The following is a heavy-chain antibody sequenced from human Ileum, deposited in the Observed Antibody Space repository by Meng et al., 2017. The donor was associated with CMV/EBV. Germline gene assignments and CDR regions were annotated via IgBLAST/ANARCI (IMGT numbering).Heavy chain of an antibody. CDR2: IYYSGST. D-gene: IGHD3-16*02. CDR3: ARVVIPPTITNLACFDP. Sequence: SETLSLTCTVSGDSISRGDYYWSWIRQPPGKGLEWIGYIYYSGSTYYNPSLKSRVIMSADTSKNQFSLRLSSVTAADTAVYYCARVVIPPTITNLACFDPWGQGTLVTVSS. J-gene: IGHJ5*02. V-gene: IGHV4-30-4*08. CDR1: GDSISRGDYY.